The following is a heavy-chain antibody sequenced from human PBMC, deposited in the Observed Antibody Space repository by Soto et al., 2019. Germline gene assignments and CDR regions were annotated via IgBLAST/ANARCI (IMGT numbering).Heavy chain of an antibody. CDR1: GFTFSNYW. J-gene: IGHJ5*02. V-gene: IGHV3-74*03. CDR3: AKAILGSGTANDP. Sequence: EVQLVESGGGLVQPGGSLILSCAASGFTFSNYWMVWVRQAPRKGLVWVSRIIGDGLYTTYADPVKGRFTISRDKAKNPFYLQTSILRVEDTAVYYCAKAILGSGTANDPWSQGTLVTVSS. CDR2: IIGDGLYT. D-gene: IGHD3-10*01.